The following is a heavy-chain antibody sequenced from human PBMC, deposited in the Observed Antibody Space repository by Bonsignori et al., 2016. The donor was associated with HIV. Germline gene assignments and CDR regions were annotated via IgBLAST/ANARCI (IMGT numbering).Heavy chain of an antibody. D-gene: IGHD3-16*01. J-gene: IGHJ3*02. Sequence: QVQLQESGPGLVKPSETLSLTCAVSGYSISSGYYWGWLRQPPGKGLEWIGSIYPSGRTYHSGRTYYNPSLKSRVTISVDTSKDQFSLKLTSVTATDTAIYHCARGGVSNWPHRAFDIWGQGTMVTV. CDR1: GYSISSGYY. CDR2: IYPSGRTYHSGRT. CDR3: ARGGVSNWPHRAFDI. V-gene: IGHV4-38-2*01.